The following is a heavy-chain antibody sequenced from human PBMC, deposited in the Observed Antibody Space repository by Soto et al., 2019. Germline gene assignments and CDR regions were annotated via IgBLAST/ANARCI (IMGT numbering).Heavy chain of an antibody. D-gene: IGHD6-19*01. Sequence: HPGGSLRLSCAASGFTFSSYGMHWVRQAPGKGLEWVAVIWYDGSNKYYADSVKGRFTISRDNSKNTLYLQMNSLRAEDTAVYYCAREFGTLGAVAYYFDYWGQGTLVTVSS. J-gene: IGHJ4*02. V-gene: IGHV3-33*01. CDR1: GFTFSSYG. CDR3: AREFGTLGAVAYYFDY. CDR2: IWYDGSNK.